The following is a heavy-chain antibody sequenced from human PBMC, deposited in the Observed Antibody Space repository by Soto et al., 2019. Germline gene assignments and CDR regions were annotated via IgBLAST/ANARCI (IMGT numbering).Heavy chain of an antibody. J-gene: IGHJ6*03. CDR1: GGSFSGYY. Sequence: SETLSLTCAVYGGSFSGYYWSWIRQPPGKGLEWIGEINHSGSTNYNPSLKSRVTISVDTSKNQFSLKLSSVTAADTAVYYCARVHSSSSRYYYYYYMDVWGKGTTVTVSS. CDR3: ARVHSSSSRYYYYYYMDV. D-gene: IGHD6-6*01. CDR2: INHSGST. V-gene: IGHV4-34*01.